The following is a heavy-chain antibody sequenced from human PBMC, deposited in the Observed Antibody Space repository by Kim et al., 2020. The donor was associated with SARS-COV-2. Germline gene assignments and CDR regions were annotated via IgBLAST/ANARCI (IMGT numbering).Heavy chain of an antibody. CDR2: TRDKANRYST. D-gene: IGHD1-26*01. J-gene: IGHJ4*02. CDR1: GFTFSDHY. Sequence: GGSLRLSCAASGFTFSDHYIDWVRQAPGKGLEWVGRTRDKANRYSTEYAASVKGRFTFSRDDSLKSLDLQMNSLKTEDTAVYYCVRTSYSGRYYDFWGQGTLVTVSS. V-gene: IGHV3-72*01. CDR3: VRTSYSGRYYDF.